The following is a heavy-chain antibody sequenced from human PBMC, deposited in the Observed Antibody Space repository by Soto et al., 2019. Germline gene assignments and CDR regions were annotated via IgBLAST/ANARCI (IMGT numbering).Heavy chain of an antibody. CDR1: DDSFRGAEYY. D-gene: IGHD6-19*01. CDR2: TYYNGDT. Sequence: LSLTCTVSDDSFRGAEYYWSWIRQPLGKGPEWIGYTYYNGDTKYNPALRSRVTMSEDTSKNQFSLRLSSVTAADTAVYFCARGPDYINGWRTFDLWGRGIMVTVYS. J-gene: IGHJ5*02. V-gene: IGHV4-61*08. CDR3: ARGPDYINGWRTFDL.